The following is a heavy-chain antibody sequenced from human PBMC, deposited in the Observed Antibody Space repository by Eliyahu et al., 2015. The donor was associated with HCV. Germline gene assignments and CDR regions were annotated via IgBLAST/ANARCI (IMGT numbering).Heavy chain of an antibody. CDR3: ARDLGYYDSSGYYLGDWFDP. D-gene: IGHD3-22*01. J-gene: IGHJ5*02. CDR2: TYYRSKWYN. Sequence: QVQLQQSGPGLVKPSQTLSLXCAISGDSVSSXSAAWTWIRQSPSRGLEWLGRTYYRSKWYNDYAVSVKSRITINPDTSKNQFSLQLNSVTPEDTAVYYCARDLGYYDSSGYYLGDWFDPWGQGTLVTVSS. V-gene: IGHV6-1*01. CDR1: GDSVSSXSAA.